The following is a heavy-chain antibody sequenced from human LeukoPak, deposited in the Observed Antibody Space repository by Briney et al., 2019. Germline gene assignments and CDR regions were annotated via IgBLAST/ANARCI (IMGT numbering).Heavy chain of an antibody. CDR1: GGSISSSSYY. CDR3: ARDKGREEAAGLQH. Sequence: SETLSLTCTVSGGSISSSSYYWGWIRQPPGKGLEWIGSIYYSGSTYYNSSLKSRVTISVDTSKNQFSLKLSSVTAADTAVYYCARDKGREEAAGLQHWGQGTLVTVSS. V-gene: IGHV4-39*07. D-gene: IGHD6-13*01. J-gene: IGHJ1*01. CDR2: IYYSGST.